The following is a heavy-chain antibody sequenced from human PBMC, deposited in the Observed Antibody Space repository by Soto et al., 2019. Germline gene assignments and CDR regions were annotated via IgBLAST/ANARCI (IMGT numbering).Heavy chain of an antibody. CDR3: ARKGHDYGDYAALTVEDYYYYYMDV. J-gene: IGHJ6*03. CDR2: ISSNGGST. CDR1: GFTFSSYA. V-gene: IGHV3-64*01. Sequence: GGSLRLSCAASGFTFSSYAMHWVRQAPGKGLEYVSAISSNGGSTYYANSVKGRFTISRDNSKNTLYLQMGSLRAEDMAVYYCARKGHDYGDYAALTVEDYYYYYMDVWGKGTTVTVSS. D-gene: IGHD4-17*01.